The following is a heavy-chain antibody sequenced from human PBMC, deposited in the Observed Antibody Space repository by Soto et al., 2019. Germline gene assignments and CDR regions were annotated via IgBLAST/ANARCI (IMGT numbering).Heavy chain of an antibody. D-gene: IGHD2-8*01. Sequence: GGSLRLSCAASGFTFSSYWMSWVRQAPGKGLEWVANIKQDGSEKYYVDSVKGRFTISRDNAKNSLYLQMNSLRAEDTAVYYCARVKDIVLMVYAPYPYYFDYWGQGTLVTVSS. CDR2: IKQDGSEK. J-gene: IGHJ4*02. V-gene: IGHV3-7*01. CDR3: ARVKDIVLMVYAPYPYYFDY. CDR1: GFTFSSYW.